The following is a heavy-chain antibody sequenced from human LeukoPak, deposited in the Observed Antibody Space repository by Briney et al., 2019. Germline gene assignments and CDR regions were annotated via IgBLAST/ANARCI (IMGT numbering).Heavy chain of an antibody. J-gene: IGHJ5*02. CDR3: AFRITGTTTWFDP. CDR1: GYTFTSYG. V-gene: IGHV1-18*01. Sequence: EASVKVSCKASGYTFTSYGISWVRQAPGQGLEWMGWISAYNGNTNYAQKLQGRVTMTTDTSTSTAYMELRSLRSDDTAVYYCAFRITGTTTWFDPWGQGTLVTVSS. CDR2: ISAYNGNT. D-gene: IGHD1-7*01.